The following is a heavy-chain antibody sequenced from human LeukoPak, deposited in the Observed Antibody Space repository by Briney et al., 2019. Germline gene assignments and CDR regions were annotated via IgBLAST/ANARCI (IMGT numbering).Heavy chain of an antibody. CDR3: ARDHVHRLLWFGETQTNWFDP. CDR2: INAYNGKT. Sequence: ASVKVSCKASGYTFTSYGISWVRQAPGQGPEWMGWINAYNGKTNYAQKLQGRVTMTTDTSTSTAYMELRSLRSDDTAVYYCARDHVHRLLWFGETQTNWFDPWGQGTPVTVSS. V-gene: IGHV1-18*01. CDR1: GYTFTSYG. D-gene: IGHD3-10*01. J-gene: IGHJ5*02.